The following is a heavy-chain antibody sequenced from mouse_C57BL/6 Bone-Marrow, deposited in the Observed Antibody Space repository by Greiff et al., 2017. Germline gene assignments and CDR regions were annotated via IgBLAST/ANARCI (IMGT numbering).Heavy chain of an antibody. J-gene: IGHJ4*01. CDR3: AGVGGSPHYALDY. V-gene: IGHV5-17*01. D-gene: IGHD1-1*02. CDR2: LSSGSSTI. CDR1: GFTFSDYG. Sequence: EVKLMESGGGLVKPGGSLTLSCAASGFTFSDYGMHWVRQAPEKGLEWVAYLSSGSSTIYYADTVTGRFTISRDNANNTLFLQMTRLRSKDTAMYYCAGVGGSPHYALDYWGQGSSVTV.